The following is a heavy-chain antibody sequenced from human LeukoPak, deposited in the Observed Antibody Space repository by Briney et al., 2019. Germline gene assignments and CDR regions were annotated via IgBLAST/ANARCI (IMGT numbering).Heavy chain of an antibody. V-gene: IGHV1-69*05. CDR2: IIPIFGTA. Sequence: SVKVSCKASGYTFSSYDINWVRQAPGQGLEWVGGIIPIFGTANYAQKFQGRVTITTDESTSTAYMELSSLRSEDTAVYYCARERPYGSGNYHAFDIWGQGTMVTVSS. D-gene: IGHD3-10*01. CDR1: GYTFSSYD. J-gene: IGHJ3*02. CDR3: ARERPYGSGNYHAFDI.